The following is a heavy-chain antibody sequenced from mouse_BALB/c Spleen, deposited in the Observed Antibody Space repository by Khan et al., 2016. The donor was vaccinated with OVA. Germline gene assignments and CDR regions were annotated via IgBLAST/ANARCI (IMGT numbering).Heavy chain of an antibody. CDR1: GFSLTSYG. D-gene: IGHD1-2*01. CDR2: IWGDGST. V-gene: IGHV2-3*01. CDR3: ARCGTAKYYAMDY. Sequence: QVQLKESGPGLVAPSQSLSITCTVSGFSLTSYGVNWVRQPPGKGLEWLGVIWGDGSTTYHATLMSRLSTSKDNSQSKAFFKLSSLQTDDTATYYCARCGTAKYYAMDYWGQGTSVTVSS. J-gene: IGHJ4*01.